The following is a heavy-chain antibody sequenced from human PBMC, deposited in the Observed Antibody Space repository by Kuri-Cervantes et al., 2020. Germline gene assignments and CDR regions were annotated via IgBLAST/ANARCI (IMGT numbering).Heavy chain of an antibody. V-gene: IGHV3-74*01. CDR3: ARDLRSGSFDY. CDR2: INSDGSST. Sequence: GGSLRLSCAASGFTFSSYWMHWVRQAPGKGLVWVSRINSDGSSTTYADSVKGRFTISRDNAKNTLYLQMNSLRAEDTTVYYCARDLRSGSFDYWGQGTLVTVSS. D-gene: IGHD1-26*01. J-gene: IGHJ4*02. CDR1: GFTFSSYW.